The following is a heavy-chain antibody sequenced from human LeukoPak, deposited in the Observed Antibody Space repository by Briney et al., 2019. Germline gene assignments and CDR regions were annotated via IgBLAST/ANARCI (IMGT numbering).Heavy chain of an antibody. D-gene: IGHD3-22*01. CDR3: ARSIYYYDSSGLWLD. CDR2: ISSSSSYI. CDR1: GFTFSSYS. Sequence: GGSLILSCAASGFTFSSYSMNWVRQAPGKGLEWVSSISSSSSYIYYADSVKGRFTISRDNAKNSLYLQMNSLGAEDTAVYYCARSIYYYDSSGLWLDWGQGTLVTVSS. V-gene: IGHV3-21*01. J-gene: IGHJ4*02.